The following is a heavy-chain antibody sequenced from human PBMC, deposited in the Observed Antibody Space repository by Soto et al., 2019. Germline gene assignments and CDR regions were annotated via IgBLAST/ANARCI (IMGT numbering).Heavy chain of an antibody. CDR3: ARLRLSCLSAAASTPLPYSYYGMDV. Sequence: SDTLSITCTVCGGSISSRSYYWGWIRQPPGKGLEWIGSIYYSGSTYYNPSLKSRVTISVDTSKNQFSLKLSSVTAADTAVYYCARLRLSCLSAAASTPLPYSYYGMDVWGQGTTVTVSS. J-gene: IGHJ6*02. CDR1: GGSISSRSYY. CDR2: IYYSGST. V-gene: IGHV4-39*01. D-gene: IGHD6-13*01.